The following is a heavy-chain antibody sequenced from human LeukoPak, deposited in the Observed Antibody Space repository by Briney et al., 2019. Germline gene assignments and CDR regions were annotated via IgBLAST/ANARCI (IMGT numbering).Heavy chain of an antibody. CDR2: IYHSGST. D-gene: IGHD5-18*01. V-gene: IGHV4-38-2*02. J-gene: IGHJ3*02. Sequence: SETLSLTCTVSGYSISSGYYWGWIRQPPGKGLEWIGSIYHSGSTYYNPSLKSRVTISVDTSKNQFSLKLSSVTAADTAVYYCARVRDTAMVGAFDIWGQGTMVTVSS. CDR3: ARVRDTAMVGAFDI. CDR1: GYSISSGYY.